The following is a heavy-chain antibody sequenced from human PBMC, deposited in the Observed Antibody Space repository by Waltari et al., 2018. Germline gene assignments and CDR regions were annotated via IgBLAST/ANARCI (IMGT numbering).Heavy chain of an antibody. CDR1: GFTLSASW. CDR3: ARCLYSGTGIDL. Sequence: EVHLVESGGDLVQPGGSLRVSCTASGFTLSASWMHWVHRVPGKGLLWVARVSPDETTTDYADSVKGRFTISRDNGRNMLFLQMNGLRGEDTAAYYCARCLYSGTGIDLWGQGTQVTVSS. J-gene: IGHJ5*02. D-gene: IGHD5-12*01. V-gene: IGHV3-74*01. CDR2: VSPDETTT.